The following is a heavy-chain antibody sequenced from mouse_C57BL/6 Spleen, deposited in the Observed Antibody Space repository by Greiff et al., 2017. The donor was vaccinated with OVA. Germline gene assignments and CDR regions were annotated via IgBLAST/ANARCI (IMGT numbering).Heavy chain of an antibody. CDR3: ARHYYGSSYFDY. CDR2: ISYDGSN. Sequence: DVKLVESGPGLVKPSQSLSLTCSVTGYSITSGYYWNWIRQFPGNKLEWMGYISYDGSNNYNPSLKNRISITRDTSKNQFFLKLNSVTTEDTATYYCARHYYGSSYFDYWGQGTTLTVSS. J-gene: IGHJ2*01. CDR1: GYSITSGYY. V-gene: IGHV3-6*01. D-gene: IGHD1-1*01.